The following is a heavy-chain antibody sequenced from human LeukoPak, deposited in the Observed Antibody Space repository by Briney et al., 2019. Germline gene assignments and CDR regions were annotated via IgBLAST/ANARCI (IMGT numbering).Heavy chain of an antibody. CDR1: GGSISSSSYY. D-gene: IGHD2-2*01. CDR2: IYYSGST. V-gene: IGHV4-39*01. CDR3: AKHEGCSTTSCTGDWFDP. Sequence: TSETLSLTCTVSGGSISSSSYYWGWIRQPPGKGLEWIGRIYYSGSTYYNPSLKSRVTISVDTSKNQFSLKLSSVTAADTAVYYCAKHEGCSTTSCTGDWFDPWGRGTPVTVSS. J-gene: IGHJ5*02.